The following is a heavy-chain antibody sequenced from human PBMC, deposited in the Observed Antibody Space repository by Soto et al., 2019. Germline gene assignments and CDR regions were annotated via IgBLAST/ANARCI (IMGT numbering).Heavy chain of an antibody. CDR3: ARSSEEIGGFFGS. V-gene: IGHV1-69*01. Sequence: QVQLVQSGAEVKKPGSSVRVSCKASGGTFSSNAISWVRQAPGQGLEWMGGILPLFGTGKYAQKFLGRVTVSADESTNTAYMELRDLRSDDPAVYYCARSSEEIGGFFGSWGQGTLGTVSS. J-gene: IGHJ5*02. D-gene: IGHD3-10*01. CDR1: GGTFSSNA. CDR2: ILPLFGTG.